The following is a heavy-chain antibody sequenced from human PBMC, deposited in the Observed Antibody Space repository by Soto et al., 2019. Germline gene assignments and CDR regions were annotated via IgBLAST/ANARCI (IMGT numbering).Heavy chain of an antibody. CDR1: GGSVSSGSYY. V-gene: IGHV4-61*01. J-gene: IGHJ6*02. CDR2: IYYSGGA. Sequence: QVQLQESGPGLVKPSETLSLTCSVSGGSVSSGSYYWSWIRQPPGKGLEWIGYIYYSGGANYSPSLKSRLTISVDTSMNQFSLKLSSVTAADTAVYYCARDLRTYTNGLGYGMDVWGQGTTVTVSS. D-gene: IGHD2-8*01. CDR3: ARDLRTYTNGLGYGMDV.